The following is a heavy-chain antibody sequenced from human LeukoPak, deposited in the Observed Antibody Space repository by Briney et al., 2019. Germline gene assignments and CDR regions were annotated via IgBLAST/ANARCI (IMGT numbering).Heavy chain of an antibody. Sequence: PGGSLRLSCAASGFTFSSYGMHWVRQAPGKGLEWVAFIRYDGSNKYYADSVKGRFTISRDNSKNTLYLQMNSLRAEDTAVYYCAESGSSSWFLDYWGQGALVTVSS. CDR3: AESGSSSWFLDY. J-gene: IGHJ4*02. CDR2: IRYDGSNK. D-gene: IGHD6-13*01. V-gene: IGHV3-30*02. CDR1: GFTFSSYG.